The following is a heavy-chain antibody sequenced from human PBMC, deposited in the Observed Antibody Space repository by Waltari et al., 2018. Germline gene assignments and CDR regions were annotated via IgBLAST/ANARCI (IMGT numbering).Heavy chain of an antibody. V-gene: IGHV3-48*03. CDR2: ISNSGSTV. Sequence: EVQVVESGGGLVQPGGSLRLSCAASGFTFSNYDMNWVRQAPGKGLEWVSYISNSGSTVYYADSVKGRFTISRDNAKNSLYLEMNSLRAEDTAVYYCARPSTEYYYYYYYMDVWGKGTTVTVS. CDR1: GFTFSNYD. CDR3: ARPSTEYYYYYYYMDV. J-gene: IGHJ6*03.